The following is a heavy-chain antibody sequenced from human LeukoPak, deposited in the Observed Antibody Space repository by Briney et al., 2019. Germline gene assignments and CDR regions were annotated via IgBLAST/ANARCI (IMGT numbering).Heavy chain of an antibody. CDR1: GFTFSDYY. Sequence: GGSLRLSCAASGFTFSDYYMSWIRQAPGKGLEWVSYISSSGSTIYYADSVKGRFTISRDNAKNSLYLQMNSLRAEDTAVYYCARSTDYCTNGVCSGFRYYYYGMDVWGQGTTVTVSS. J-gene: IGHJ6*02. CDR2: ISSSGSTI. CDR3: ARSTDYCTNGVCSGFRYYYYGMDV. D-gene: IGHD2-8*01. V-gene: IGHV3-11*01.